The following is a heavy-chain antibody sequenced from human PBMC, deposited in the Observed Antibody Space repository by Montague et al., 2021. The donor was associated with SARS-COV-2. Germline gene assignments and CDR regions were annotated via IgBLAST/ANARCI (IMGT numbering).Heavy chain of an antibody. V-gene: IGHV4-34*01. Sequence: SETLSLTCAVYGTSFSGYYWNWIRRPPGKGLEWIGEINHGGSTKYSPSLKSRFTISADTSKNQFSLKLTSVAAADTAVYYCARLRDGVVPSPILGVGPYYSYYCMDVWGRGTTVTVSS. D-gene: IGHD3-16*01. CDR2: INHGGST. CDR1: GTSFSGYY. J-gene: IGHJ6*03. CDR3: ARLRDGVVPSPILGVGPYYSYYCMDV.